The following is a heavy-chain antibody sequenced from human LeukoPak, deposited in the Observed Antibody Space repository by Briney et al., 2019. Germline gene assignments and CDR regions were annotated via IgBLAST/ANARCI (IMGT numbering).Heavy chain of an antibody. CDR2: INPNSGGT. V-gene: IGHV1-2*02. D-gene: IGHD3-22*01. Sequence: GASVKVSCKASGYTFTAYYVQWVRQAPGQGLEWMGWINPNSGGTNFAQKFQGRVTMTRDTSITTAYRELSRLRSDDTAVYYCARPEVSSPYYPGAYWGQGPLVTVSS. CDR1: GYTFTAYY. CDR3: ARPEVSSPYYPGAY. J-gene: IGHJ1*01.